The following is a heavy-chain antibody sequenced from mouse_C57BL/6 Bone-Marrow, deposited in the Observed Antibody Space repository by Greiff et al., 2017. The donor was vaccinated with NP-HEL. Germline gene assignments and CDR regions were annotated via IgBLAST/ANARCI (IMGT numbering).Heavy chain of an antibody. Sequence: EVKLMESGGGLVKPGGSLKLSCAASGFTFSSYTMSWVRQTPEKRLEWVATISGGGGNTYYPDSVKGRFTISRDNAKNPLYLQLSSLRSEDTALYYCARQLRLDYWGQGTTLTVSS. J-gene: IGHJ2*01. CDR3: ARQLRLDY. CDR1: GFTFSSYT. D-gene: IGHD3-2*02. V-gene: IGHV5-9*01. CDR2: ISGGGGNT.